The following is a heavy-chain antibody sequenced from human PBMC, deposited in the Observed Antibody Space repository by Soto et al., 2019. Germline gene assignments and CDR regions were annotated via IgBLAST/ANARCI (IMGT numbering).Heavy chain of an antibody. Sequence: GGSLRLSCAASGFTFSNYGMHWVRQAPGKGLEWVAVISDDGVSKYYADSVQGRFTISRDNSESVVLLQMNSLRPDDTALYFCAWAYYFGSGTSYTLYYWGQGTHVTVSS. V-gene: IGHV3-30*03. CDR1: GFTFSNYG. D-gene: IGHD3-10*01. CDR2: ISDDGVSK. J-gene: IGHJ4*02. CDR3: AWAYYFGSGTSYTLYY.